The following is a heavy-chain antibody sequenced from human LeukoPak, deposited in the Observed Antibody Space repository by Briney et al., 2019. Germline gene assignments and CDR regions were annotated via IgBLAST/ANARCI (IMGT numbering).Heavy chain of an antibody. Sequence: SETLSLTCTVSGGSISTYYWSWIRQSPGKGLEWIGYFYYNGSPNYNPSLQSRVTISIDTSKNLFSLKLTSVTAADTAVYYCARHGSDWSFDFWGRGTLVTVSS. CDR2: FYYNGSP. J-gene: IGHJ4*02. D-gene: IGHD6-19*01. V-gene: IGHV4-59*08. CDR1: GGSISTYY. CDR3: ARHGSDWSFDF.